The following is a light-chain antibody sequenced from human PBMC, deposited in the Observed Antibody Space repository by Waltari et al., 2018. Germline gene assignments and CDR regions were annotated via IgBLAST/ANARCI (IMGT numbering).Light chain of an antibody. CDR2: HIS. CDR1: QGVRRC. J-gene: IGKJ4*01. CDR3: QQYGSWPLT. V-gene: IGKV3-15*01. Sequence: ETVLTQSPVTLSVSPGERVALSCRASQGVRRCLAWYQQKPGQAPRLLVYHISTRATGIPARFSGSGSETEFTLTISGLQSEDFAVYYCQQYGSWPLTFGGGTKVDLK.